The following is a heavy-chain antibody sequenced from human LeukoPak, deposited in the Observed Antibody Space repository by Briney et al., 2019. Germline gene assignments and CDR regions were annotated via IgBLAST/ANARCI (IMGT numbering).Heavy chain of an antibody. D-gene: IGHD3-3*01. CDR2: INPSGGST. Sequence: ASVKVSCKASGYTFTSYYMHWVRQAPGQGLEWMGIINPSGGSTSYAQKFQGRVTMTRDTSTSTVYMELSSLRSEDTAVYYCARAVPRITIFGVVIRPRQYYFDYWGQGTLVTVSS. J-gene: IGHJ4*02. CDR1: GYTFTSYY. V-gene: IGHV1-46*01. CDR3: ARAVPRITIFGVVIRPRQYYFDY.